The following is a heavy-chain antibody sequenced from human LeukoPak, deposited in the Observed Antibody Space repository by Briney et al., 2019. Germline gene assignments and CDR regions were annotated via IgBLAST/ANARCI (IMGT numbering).Heavy chain of an antibody. Sequence: SETLSLTCTVSGGSISNYYWSWIRQPAGKGLEWIGHIFTSGSTNYNPSLKSRVTMSIDTSKNQFSLKLSSVTAADTAVYYCARDYDFWSGVPHFDYWGQGTLVTVSS. CDR2: IFTSGST. CDR3: ARDYDFWSGVPHFDY. CDR1: GGSISNYY. J-gene: IGHJ4*02. D-gene: IGHD3-3*01. V-gene: IGHV4-4*07.